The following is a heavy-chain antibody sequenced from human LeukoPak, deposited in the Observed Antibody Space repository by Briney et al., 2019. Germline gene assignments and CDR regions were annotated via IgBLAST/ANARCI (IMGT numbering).Heavy chain of an antibody. V-gene: IGHV4-34*01. CDR2: INHSGST. CDR3: ARLRGYGSGSYCKAPNYYYYGMDV. J-gene: IGHJ6*04. D-gene: IGHD3-10*01. CDR1: GGSFSGYY. Sequence: PSETLSLTCAVYGGSFSGYYWSWIRQPPGKGLEWIGEINHSGSTNYNPSLKSRVTISVDTSKNQFSLKLSSVTAADTAVYYCARLRGYGSGSYCKAPNYYYYGMDVWGKGTTVTVSS.